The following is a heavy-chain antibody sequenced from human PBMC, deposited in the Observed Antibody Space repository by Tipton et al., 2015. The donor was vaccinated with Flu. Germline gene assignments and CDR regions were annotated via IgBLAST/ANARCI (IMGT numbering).Heavy chain of an antibody. D-gene: IGHD2-2*01. V-gene: IGHV3-33*06. CDR3: AKRYCSSTTCYIPDALAI. J-gene: IGHJ3*02. Sequence: SLRLSCAASGFTFSSYSMNWVRQAPGKGLEWVSFIWYDGRQTFYADSVKGRFTISRDNSKNTLYLQMNNLRVEDTAVYYCAKRYCSSTTCYIPDALAIWGQGTMVTVSS. CDR1: GFTFSSYS. CDR2: IWYDGRQT.